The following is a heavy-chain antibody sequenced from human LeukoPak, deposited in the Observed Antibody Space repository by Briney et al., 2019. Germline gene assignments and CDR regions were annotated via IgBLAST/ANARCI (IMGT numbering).Heavy chain of an antibody. CDR3: AKDRTYYDRSGYYYDAFDI. CDR2: ISGNGDTT. Sequence: PGGSLRLSCAASGFTFSSYAMSWVRQAPGKGLEWVSAISGNGDTTYYADSVKGRFTISRDKSKNTLYLQMNSLRAEDTAVYYCAKDRTYYDRSGYYYDAFDIWGQGTMVTVSS. CDR1: GFTFSSYA. V-gene: IGHV3-23*01. J-gene: IGHJ3*02. D-gene: IGHD3-22*01.